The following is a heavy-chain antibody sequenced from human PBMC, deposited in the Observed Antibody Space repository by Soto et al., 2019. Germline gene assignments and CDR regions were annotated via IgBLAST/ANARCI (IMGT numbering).Heavy chain of an antibody. CDR2: IYYSGST. Sequence: XETLALTGTVSGGSISSYYWSWMRQPPGKGLEWIGYIYYSGSTNYNPSLKSRVTISVDTSKNQFSLKLSSVTAADTAVYYCARDQVVVAATSYYYYGMDVWGQGTTVTVSS. D-gene: IGHD2-15*01. CDR1: GGSISSYY. CDR3: ARDQVVVAATSYYYYGMDV. V-gene: IGHV4-59*01. J-gene: IGHJ6*02.